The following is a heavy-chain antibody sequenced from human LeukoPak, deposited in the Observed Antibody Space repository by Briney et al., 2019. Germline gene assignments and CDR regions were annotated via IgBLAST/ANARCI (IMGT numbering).Heavy chain of an antibody. D-gene: IGHD3-22*01. Sequence: SETLSLTCTVSGGPISSSSYYWGWIRQPPGKGLEWIGSIYYSGSTYYNPSLKSRVTISVDTSKNQFSLKLSSVTAADTAVYYCARHESYYDSRGYFGYWGQGTLVTVSS. CDR3: ARHESYYDSRGYFGY. J-gene: IGHJ4*02. V-gene: IGHV4-39*01. CDR2: IYYSGST. CDR1: GGPISSSSYY.